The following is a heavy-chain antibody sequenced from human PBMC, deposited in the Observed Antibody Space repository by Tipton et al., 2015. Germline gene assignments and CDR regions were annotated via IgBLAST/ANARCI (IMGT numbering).Heavy chain of an antibody. J-gene: IGHJ2*01. CDR1: GGSISSSYSY. V-gene: IGHV4-39*01. CDR2: IFYSGST. CDR3: ARSRKRVFDL. Sequence: TLSLTCTVSGGSISSSYSYWGWIRQPPGKGLEWIGNIFYSGSTYYNPSLKSRVTISVDTSKNQFSLKLSSVTAADTAVYYCARSRKRVFDLWGRGTLVSVSS.